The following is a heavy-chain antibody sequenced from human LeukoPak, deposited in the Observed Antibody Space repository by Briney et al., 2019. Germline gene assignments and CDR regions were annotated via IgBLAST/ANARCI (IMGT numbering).Heavy chain of an antibody. CDR2: IYHSGST. D-gene: IGHD2-21*02. CDR3: AAGACCGGDCPPDAFDI. CDR1: GGSISSGGYS. V-gene: IGHV4-30-2*01. J-gene: IGHJ3*02. Sequence: SETLSLTCAVSGGSISSGGYSWSWIRQPPGKGLEWIGYIYHSGSTYYNPSLKSRVTISVDRSKNQFSLKLSSVTAADTAVYYCAAGACCGGDCPPDAFDIWGQGTMVTVSS.